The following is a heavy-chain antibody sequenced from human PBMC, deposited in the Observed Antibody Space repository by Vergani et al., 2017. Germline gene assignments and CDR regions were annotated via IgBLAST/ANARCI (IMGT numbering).Heavy chain of an antibody. CDR3: ARDLGATYAFDI. V-gene: IGHV3-21*01. J-gene: IGHJ3*02. CDR1: GFTFSSYG. CDR2: ISSSSSYI. Sequence: VQLVESGGGVVQPGRSLRLSCAASGFTFSSYGMHWVRQAPGKGLEWVSSISSSSSYIYYADSVKGRFTISRDNAKNSLYLQMNSLRAEDTAVYYCARDLGATYAFDIWGQGTMVTVSS. D-gene: IGHD1-26*01.